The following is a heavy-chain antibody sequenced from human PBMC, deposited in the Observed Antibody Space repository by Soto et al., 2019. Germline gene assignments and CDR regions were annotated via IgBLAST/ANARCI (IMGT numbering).Heavy chain of an antibody. CDR2: IYYSGST. Sequence: QVQLQESGPGLVKPSQTLSLTCTVSGGSISSGGYYWSWIRQHPGKGLEWIGYIYYSGSTYYNPSLKSRVTISVDTSKNQFSLKLSSVTAADTAVYYCARDTLEMPLGFPPYYYYGMDVWGQGTTVTVSS. J-gene: IGHJ6*02. CDR1: GGSISSGGYY. V-gene: IGHV4-31*03. CDR3: ARDTLEMPLGFPPYYYYGMDV. D-gene: IGHD2-2*01.